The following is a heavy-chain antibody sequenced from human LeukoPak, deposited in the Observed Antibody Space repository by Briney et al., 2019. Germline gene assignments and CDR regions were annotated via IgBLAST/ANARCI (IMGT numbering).Heavy chain of an antibody. CDR2: IYASGST. Sequence: SQTLSLTCTVSGGSLSSGSDYWSWIRQSAGKGLEWIGRIYASGSTNYNPSLKSRVTISVDTSKNQFSLNLTSVTAADTAVYYCAREVRLMGYSGGLGFVYWGQGTLVTVSS. CDR3: AREVRLMGYSGGLGFVY. V-gene: IGHV4-61*02. D-gene: IGHD2-15*01. CDR1: GGSLSSGSDY. J-gene: IGHJ4*02.